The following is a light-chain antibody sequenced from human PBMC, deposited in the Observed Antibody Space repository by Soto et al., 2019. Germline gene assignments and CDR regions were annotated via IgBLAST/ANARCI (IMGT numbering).Light chain of an antibody. J-gene: IGLJ1*01. CDR2: EVT. CDR1: SGDVGGYDY. CDR3: CSYTTSSTRV. Sequence: QSALTQPPSASGSPGQSVTISCTGTSGDVGGYDYVSWYQQHPGKAPKLIIYEVTNRPSGVSNRFSGSKSGNTASLTISGLQAEDEADYYCCSYTTSSTRVFGTGTKVTVL. V-gene: IGLV2-14*01.